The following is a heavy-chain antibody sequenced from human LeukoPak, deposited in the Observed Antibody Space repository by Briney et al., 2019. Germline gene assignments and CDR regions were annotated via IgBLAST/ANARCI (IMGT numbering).Heavy chain of an antibody. Sequence: AASVKVSCKSSGGTFSNYPITWVRRAPGQGLEWMGRIIPVFATATYTQKFQGRVTITADKSTSTVNMELSSLRSEDTAVYFCAGARLSINMIVVIDTDAFDIWGQGTMVTVSS. D-gene: IGHD3-22*01. J-gene: IGHJ3*02. CDR2: IIPVFATA. V-gene: IGHV1-69*06. CDR3: AGARLSINMIVVIDTDAFDI. CDR1: GGTFSNYP.